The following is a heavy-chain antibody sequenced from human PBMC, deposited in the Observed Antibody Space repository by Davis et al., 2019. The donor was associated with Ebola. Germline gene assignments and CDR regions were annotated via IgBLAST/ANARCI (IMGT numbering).Heavy chain of an antibody. D-gene: IGHD3-3*01. J-gene: IGHJ5*02. CDR3: ARLGVFDFWSGYPNWFDP. V-gene: IGHV4-39*01. CDR2: MYYSGST. CDR1: GGSISSSSYY. Sequence: MPSETLSLSCTVSGGSISSSSYYWGWIRQPPGKGLEWIGSMYYSGSTYYNPSLKSRVTISLDTSKNQFSLKLSSVTAADTAVYYCARLGVFDFWSGYPNWFDPWGQGTLVTVSS.